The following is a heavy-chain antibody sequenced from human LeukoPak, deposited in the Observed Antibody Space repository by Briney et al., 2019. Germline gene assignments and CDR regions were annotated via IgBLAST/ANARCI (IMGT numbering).Heavy chain of an antibody. J-gene: IGHJ4*02. CDR1: GGTFSSYA. CDR2: IIPIFGTA. V-gene: IGHV1-69*13. D-gene: IGHD5-18*01. CDR3: ARGGYSYGYYFDY. Sequence: SVKVSCKASGGTFSSYAVSWVRQAPGQGLEWMGGIIPIFGTANYAQKFQGRVTITADESTSTAYMELSSLRSEDTAVYYCARGGYSYGYYFDYWGQGTLVTVSS.